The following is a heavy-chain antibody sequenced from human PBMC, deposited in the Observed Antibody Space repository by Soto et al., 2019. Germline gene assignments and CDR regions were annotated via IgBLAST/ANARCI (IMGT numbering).Heavy chain of an antibody. CDR3: PVVLAVTSGMEV. J-gene: IGHJ6*02. D-gene: IGHD2-2*01. V-gene: IGHV1-69*01. Sequence: SVNVSYKPSGGTLNSYAISWVRGAPGQGLEWMGGIIPIFGTANYAQKFQGRVTITADESTSTAYMELSSLRSEDTAVYYCPVVLAVTSGMEVWGLGITVNVSS. CDR1: GGTLNSYA. CDR2: IIPIFGTA.